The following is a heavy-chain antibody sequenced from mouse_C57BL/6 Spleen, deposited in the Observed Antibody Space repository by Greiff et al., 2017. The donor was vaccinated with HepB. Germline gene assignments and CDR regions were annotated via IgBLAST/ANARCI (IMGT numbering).Heavy chain of an antibody. D-gene: IGHD2-1*01. CDR3: ARDYGNPWFAY. V-gene: IGHV1-52*01. CDR2: IDPSDSET. CDR1: GYTFTSYW. J-gene: IGHJ3*01. Sequence: QVQLQQPGAELVRPGSSVKLSCKASGYTFTSYWMHWVKQRPIQGLEWIGNIDPSDSETHYNQKFKDKATLTVDKSSSTAYMQLSSLTSEDSAVYYCARDYGNPWFAYWGQGTLVTVSA.